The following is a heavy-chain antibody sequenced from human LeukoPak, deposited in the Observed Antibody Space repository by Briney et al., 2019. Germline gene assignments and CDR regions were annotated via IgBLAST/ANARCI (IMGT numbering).Heavy chain of an antibody. V-gene: IGHV3-9*03. CDR3: AKDYSSGRRPPFFDY. CDR2: ISWNSGSI. J-gene: IGHJ4*02. D-gene: IGHD6-19*01. Sequence: GGSLRLSCAASGFTFDDYAMHWVRQAPGKGLEWVSGISWNSGSIGYADSVKGRFTIPRDNAKNSLYLQMNSLRAEDMALYYCAKDYSSGRRPPFFDYWGQGTLVTVSS. CDR1: GFTFDDYA.